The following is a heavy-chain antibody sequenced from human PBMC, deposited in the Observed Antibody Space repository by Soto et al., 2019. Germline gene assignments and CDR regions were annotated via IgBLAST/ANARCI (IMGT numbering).Heavy chain of an antibody. Sequence: PVESLKISCKGSGYSFTSYWIGWLRQMPVKGLEWIGIIYPGDSDTRYSPSFQGQVTISADKSISTAYLQWSSLKASDTAMYYCARRSGGTTSHYYYYGMDVWGQGTTVTVSS. V-gene: IGHV5-51*01. CDR2: IYPGDSDT. D-gene: IGHD1-1*01. CDR3: ARRSGGTTSHYYYYGMDV. J-gene: IGHJ6*02. CDR1: GYSFTSYW.